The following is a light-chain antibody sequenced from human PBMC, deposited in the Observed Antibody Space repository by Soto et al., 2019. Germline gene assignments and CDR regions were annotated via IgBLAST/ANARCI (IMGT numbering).Light chain of an antibody. J-gene: IGLJ2*01. CDR1: SSDVGCYNY. CDR2: DVS. Sequence: QSALTQPASVSGSPGQSITISCTGTSSDVGCYNYVSWYQQHPGKAPKLMIYDVSNRPSGVSNRFSGSKSGNTASLTISGPQAEDEADYYCSSYTSSSTLVVFGGGTKLTVL. V-gene: IGLV2-14*01. CDR3: SSYTSSSTLVV.